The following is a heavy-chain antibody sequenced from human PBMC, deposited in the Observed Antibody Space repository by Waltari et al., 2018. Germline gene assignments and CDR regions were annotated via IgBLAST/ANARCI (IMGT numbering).Heavy chain of an antibody. CDR1: GFIVSSNY. D-gene: IGHD3-10*01. CDR2: SYSGGSS. V-gene: IGHV3-53*01. Sequence: EVQVVESGGGLIQPGGSLRLSCAVSGFIVSSNYMSWVRQAPGKGLGWVSVSYSGGSSYYVDSVKGRFTISRDNSKNTIYLEMNSLRGEDTAVYFCVGHRFGSGSYFDYWGQGTPVTVSS. CDR3: VGHRFGSGSYFDY. J-gene: IGHJ4*02.